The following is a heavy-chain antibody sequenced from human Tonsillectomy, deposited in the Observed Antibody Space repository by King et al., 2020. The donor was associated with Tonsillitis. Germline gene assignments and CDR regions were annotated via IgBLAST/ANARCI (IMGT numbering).Heavy chain of an antibody. J-gene: IGHJ6*02. CDR2: INPNSGGT. CDR3: ARDPKIFGVVSRYYYYYGMDV. Sequence: VQLVQSGAEVKKPGASVKVSCKASGYTFTGYYMHWVRQAPGQGLEWMGWINPNSGGTNYAQKFQGRVTMTRDTSISTAYMELSRLRSDDTAVYYCARDPKIFGVVSRYYYYYGMDVWGQGTTVTVSS. CDR1: GYTFTGYY. V-gene: IGHV1-2*02. D-gene: IGHD3-3*01.